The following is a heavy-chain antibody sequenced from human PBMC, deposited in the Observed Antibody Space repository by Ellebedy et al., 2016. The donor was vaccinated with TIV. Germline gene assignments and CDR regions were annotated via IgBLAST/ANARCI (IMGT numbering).Heavy chain of an antibody. CDR2: IYSGGST. CDR1: GFTVSSNY. Sequence: GESLKISCAASGFTVSSNYMSWVRQAPGKGLEWVSVIYSGGSTYYADSVKGRFTISRDNSKNTLYLQMNSLRAEDTAVYYCARAPYYFYGMDVWGQGTTVTVSS. J-gene: IGHJ6*02. CDR3: ARAPYYFYGMDV. V-gene: IGHV3-66*01.